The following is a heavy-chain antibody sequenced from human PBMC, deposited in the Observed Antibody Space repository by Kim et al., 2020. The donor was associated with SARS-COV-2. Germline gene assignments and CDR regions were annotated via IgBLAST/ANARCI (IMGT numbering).Heavy chain of an antibody. J-gene: IGHJ4*02. Sequence: GGSLRLSCAASGFTFSSYGMHWVRQAPGKGLEWVAVIWYDGSNKYYADSVKGRFTISRDNSKNTLYLQMNSLRAEDTAVYYCARDELGIYSSGLTAYWGQGTLVTVSS. CDR1: GFTFSSYG. D-gene: IGHD6-19*01. V-gene: IGHV3-33*08. CDR2: IWYDGSNK. CDR3: ARDELGIYSSGLTAY.